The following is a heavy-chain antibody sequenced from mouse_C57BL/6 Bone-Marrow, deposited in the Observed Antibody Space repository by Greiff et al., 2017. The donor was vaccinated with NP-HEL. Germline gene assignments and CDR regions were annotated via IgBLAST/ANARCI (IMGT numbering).Heavy chain of an antibody. CDR3: ARRERGGSSWYFGG. D-gene: IGHD1-1*02. CDR1: DSAVFPIAF. V-gene: IGHV15-2*01. CDR2: ILPSIGRT. Sequence: PGSELRSPGSSVKLSCKDSDSAVFPIAFLSWVRQTPRHGFERIGGILPSIGRTFYGEKFEDKATLDADTLSNTAYLELNSLTSEDSAIYYCARRERGGSSWYFGGWGTGATVTVSS. J-gene: IGHJ1*03.